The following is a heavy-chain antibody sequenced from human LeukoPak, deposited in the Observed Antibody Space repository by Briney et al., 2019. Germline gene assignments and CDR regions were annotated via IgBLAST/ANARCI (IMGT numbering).Heavy chain of an antibody. CDR1: GFTFSGFD. D-gene: IGHD6-13*01. CDR3: ARGPRILAAGSYYFDY. Sequence: GGSLRLSCATSGFTFSGFDMTWVRQAPGKGLEWVSFINVNGAAMYYADSVKGRFTISRDNAKNSVYLEMNTLRAEDTAVYYCARGPRILAAGSYYFDYWGQGSLVTVSS. CDR2: INVNGAAM. J-gene: IGHJ4*02. V-gene: IGHV3-11*01.